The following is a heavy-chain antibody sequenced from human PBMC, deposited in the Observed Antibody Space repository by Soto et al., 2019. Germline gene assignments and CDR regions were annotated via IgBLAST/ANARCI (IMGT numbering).Heavy chain of an antibody. Sequence: SETLSLTCTVSGGSISIGGYYWNCMRQHPGKGLEWIGYIYYSGNTYYNPSLKSRLTISVDASKNEFSLKLSSVTAADTAVYYCARDLVVTTVLGNHYYGLDVWGQGTTVTVSS. J-gene: IGHJ6*02. V-gene: IGHV4-31*03. CDR3: ARDLVVTTVLGNHYYGLDV. CDR2: IYYSGNT. CDR1: GGSISIGGYY. D-gene: IGHD2-21*02.